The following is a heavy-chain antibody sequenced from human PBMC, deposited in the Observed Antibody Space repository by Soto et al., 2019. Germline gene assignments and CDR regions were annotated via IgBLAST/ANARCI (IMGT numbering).Heavy chain of an antibody. V-gene: IGHV1-2*02. CDR1: GYTFTGYY. CDR2: INPNSGDT. D-gene: IGHD1-1*01. J-gene: IGHJ6*02. CDR3: ARDFYWNLYYYYVMDV. Sequence: ASVKVSCKASGYTFTGYYMHWVRQAPGQGLEWMGWINPNSGDTNYAQKFQGRVTMTRDTSISTAYMELSRLRSDDTAVYYCARDFYWNLYYYYVMDVWAQGTTATAS.